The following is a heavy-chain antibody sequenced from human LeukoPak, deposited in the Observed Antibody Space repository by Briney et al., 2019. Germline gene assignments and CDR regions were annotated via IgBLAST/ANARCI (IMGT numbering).Heavy chain of an antibody. D-gene: IGHD4-17*01. V-gene: IGHV1-69*05. Sequence: EASVKVSCKASGGTFSSYAISWVRQAPGQGLEWMGRIIPIFGTANYAQKFQGRVTITTDESTSTAYMELSSLRSEDTAVYYCARKELDGDEDGYYYYMDVWGKGTTVTVSS. CDR1: GGTFSSYA. CDR2: IIPIFGTA. CDR3: ARKELDGDEDGYYYYMDV. J-gene: IGHJ6*03.